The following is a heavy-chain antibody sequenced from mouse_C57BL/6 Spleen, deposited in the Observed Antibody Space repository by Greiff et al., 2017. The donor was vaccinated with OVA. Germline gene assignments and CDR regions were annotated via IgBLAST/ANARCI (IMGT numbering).Heavy chain of an antibody. D-gene: IGHD3-1*01. CDR1: GFTFSDYY. J-gene: IGHJ4*01. CDR2: ISNGGGST. CDR3: ASRAYNPYYAMDY. Sequence: VQLVESGGGLVQPGGSLKLSCAASGFTFSDYYMYWVRQTPEKRLEWVAYISNGGGSTYYPDTVKGRFTISRDTATNTLYLQMSRLKSEDTATYCCASRAYNPYYAMDYWGQGTSVTVSS. V-gene: IGHV5-12*01.